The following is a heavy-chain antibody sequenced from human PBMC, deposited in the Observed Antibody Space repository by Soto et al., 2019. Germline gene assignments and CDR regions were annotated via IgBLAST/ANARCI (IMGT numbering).Heavy chain of an antibody. CDR3: ARAVLRIDS. J-gene: IGHJ4*02. CDR1: GFSFSTYS. V-gene: IGHV3-48*04. CDR2: ISSSGGTK. Sequence: EVQLVESGGALVQPGGSLRLSCAASGFSFSTYSMHWVRQSPGKGLEWVSYISSSGGTKYYADSAQGRFIISRDNARNSLFLQMNSLRAEDTAVYFCARAVLRIDSWGQGTRVTVSS. D-gene: IGHD3-9*01.